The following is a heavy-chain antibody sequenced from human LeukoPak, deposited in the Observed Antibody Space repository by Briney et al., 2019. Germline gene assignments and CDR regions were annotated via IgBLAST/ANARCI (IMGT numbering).Heavy chain of an antibody. J-gene: IGHJ3*02. D-gene: IGHD6-19*01. CDR3: ARDSSGWSDAFDI. CDR2: IKQDGSEK. V-gene: IGHV3-7*01. CDR1: GFTFSSYW. Sequence: GGSLRLSCAASGFTFSSYWMSWVRRAPGKGLEWVANIKQDGSEKYYVDSVKGRFTISRDNAKNSLYLQMNSLRAEDTVVYYCARDSSGWSDAFDIWGQGTMVTVSS.